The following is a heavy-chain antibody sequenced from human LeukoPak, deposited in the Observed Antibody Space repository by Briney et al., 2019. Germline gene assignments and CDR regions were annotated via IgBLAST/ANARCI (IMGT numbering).Heavy chain of an antibody. V-gene: IGHV4-39*07. J-gene: IGHJ4*02. CDR2: IYYSGST. CDR1: GGSISSSSYY. CDR3: ARRSYYPAYDY. Sequence: PSETLSLTCTVSGGSISSSSYYWGWIRQPPGKGLEWIGSIYYSGSTYYNPSLKSRVTISVDTSKNQFSLKLSSVTAADTAVYYCARRSYYPAYDYWGQGTLVTVSS. D-gene: IGHD3-10*01.